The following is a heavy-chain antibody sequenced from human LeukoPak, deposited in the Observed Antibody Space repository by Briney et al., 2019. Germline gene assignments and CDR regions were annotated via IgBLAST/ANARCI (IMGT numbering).Heavy chain of an antibody. V-gene: IGHV3-30*02. J-gene: IGHJ4*02. CDR3: ARLHVAGLYYFDY. D-gene: IGHD6-19*01. CDR2: IRYDGSNK. CDR1: GFTFSSYG. Sequence: GGSLRLSCAASGFTFSSYGMHWVRQAPGKGLEWVAFIRYDGSNKYYADSVKGRFTISRDNSKNTLYLQMNSLRAEDTAVYYCARLHVAGLYYFDYWGQGTLVTVSS.